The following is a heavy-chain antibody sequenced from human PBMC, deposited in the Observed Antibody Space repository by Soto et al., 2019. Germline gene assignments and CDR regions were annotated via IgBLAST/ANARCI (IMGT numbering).Heavy chain of an antibody. CDR1: GGTFSSYA. CDR3: ARDMHAGFTHHFDP. Sequence: ASVKVSCKASGGTFSSYAISWVLQAPGQGLEWMGGIIPIFGTANYAQKFQGRVTITADESTSTAYMELSSLRSGDTAVYYCARDMHAGFTHHFDPWGQGTLVTVSS. J-gene: IGHJ5*02. CDR2: IIPIFGTA. V-gene: IGHV1-69*13. D-gene: IGHD2-8*01.